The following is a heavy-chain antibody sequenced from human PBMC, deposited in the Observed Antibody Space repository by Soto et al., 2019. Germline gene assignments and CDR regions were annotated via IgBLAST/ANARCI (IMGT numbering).Heavy chain of an antibody. CDR3: EKDSAYQMPDNYFYYGLDV. CDR1: GFTFTSHA. Sequence: GSLLLSCSASGFTFTSHAMHWVRQTPGKGLEWVAAISYDEIDKKYASSVKVRFTVSRDNVKNTLSLQMNSLRPEGTAVYYCEKDSAYQMPDNYFYYGLDVWGQGTKVTVYS. J-gene: IGHJ6*02. V-gene: IGHV3-30*18. D-gene: IGHD2-2*01. CDR2: ISYDEIDK.